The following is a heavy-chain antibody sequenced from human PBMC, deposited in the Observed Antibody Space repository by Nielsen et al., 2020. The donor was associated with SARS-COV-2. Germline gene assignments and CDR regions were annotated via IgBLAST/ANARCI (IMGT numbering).Heavy chain of an antibody. V-gene: IGHV3-9*01. CDR1: GFTFDDYA. CDR2: ISSNSVSI. Sequence: GGSLRLSCAASGFTFDDYAMHWVRQAPGKGLEWVSGISSNSVSIGYADSVKGRFTISRDNDKNSLYLQMNSLRVEDTALYYWAKDKAAWPAGVDGMDVWGQGTTVTVSS. D-gene: IGHD6-13*01. J-gene: IGHJ6*02. CDR3: AKDKAAWPAGVDGMDV.